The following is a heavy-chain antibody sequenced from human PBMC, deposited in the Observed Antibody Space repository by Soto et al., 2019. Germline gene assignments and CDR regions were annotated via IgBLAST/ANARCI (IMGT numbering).Heavy chain of an antibody. CDR1: GYTFTSYD. J-gene: IGHJ6*02. CDR3: ARALARYYDFWSGYFNSYYYYGMDV. D-gene: IGHD3-3*01. V-gene: IGHV1-8*01. CDR2: MNPNSGNT. Sequence: GASVKVSCKAPGYTFTSYDINWVRQATGQGLEWMGWMNPNSGNTGYAQKFQGRVTMTRNTSISTAYMELSSLRSEDTAVYYCARALARYYDFWSGYFNSYYYYGMDVWGQGTTVTVSS.